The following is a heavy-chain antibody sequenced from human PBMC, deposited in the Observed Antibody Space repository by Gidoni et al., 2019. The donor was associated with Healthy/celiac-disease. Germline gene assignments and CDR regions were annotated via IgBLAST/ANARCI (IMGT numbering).Heavy chain of an antibody. J-gene: IGHJ6*02. CDR2: IWDDGSNK. Sequence: QVQLVESGGGVVQPGRSLRLSCAASGFTFSSYVMHWVRQAPGKGLEWVAVIWDDGSNKYYADSVKGRFTISRDNSKNTLYLQMNSLRAEDTAVYYCARDPHLRFLEWAKGTRGMDVWGQGTTVTVSS. CDR3: ARDPHLRFLEWAKGTRGMDV. D-gene: IGHD3-3*01. V-gene: IGHV3-33*01. CDR1: GFTFSSYV.